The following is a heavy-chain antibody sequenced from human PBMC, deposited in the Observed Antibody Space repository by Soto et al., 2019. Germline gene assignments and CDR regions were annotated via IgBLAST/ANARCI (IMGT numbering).Heavy chain of an antibody. Sequence: GASGKVSCKASGYTFTRIGISWGRQAPGQGLEWMGWISGYNGDTKYAQKFQGRVTMTVDTSTTTAYMELRSLTSDDRAVYYCAKNGQPPYYYYGMDVWGQGTTVTVSS. CDR2: ISGYNGDT. J-gene: IGHJ6*02. V-gene: IGHV1-18*01. D-gene: IGHD2-8*01. CDR1: GYTFTRIG. CDR3: AKNGQPPYYYYGMDV.